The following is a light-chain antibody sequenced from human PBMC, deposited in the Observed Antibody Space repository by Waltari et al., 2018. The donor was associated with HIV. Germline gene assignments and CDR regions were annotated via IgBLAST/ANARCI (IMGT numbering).Light chain of an antibody. CDR3: GTWDTSLSAGV. CDR2: ENY. CDR1: STNVGENY. V-gene: IGLV1-51*02. J-gene: IGLJ1*01. Sequence: QSVLTQPPSVSAAPGQTVTISCSVRSTNVGENYVSWYQHLPGTAPKLLIYENYRRPSGIPDRFSGSRSGTSATLGITGLQTGDEGDYYCGTWDTSLSAGVFGTGTKVTVL.